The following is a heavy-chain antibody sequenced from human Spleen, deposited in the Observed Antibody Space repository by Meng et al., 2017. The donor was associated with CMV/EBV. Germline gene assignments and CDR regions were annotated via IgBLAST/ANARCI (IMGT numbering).Heavy chain of an antibody. V-gene: IGHV3-23*01. CDR2: ISASSSST. CDR3: AKIKTITMIVVPGFDI. Sequence: GESLKISCAASGFTVSSNYMSWVRQAPGKGLEWVSVISASSSSTYYGDSVKGRFTISRDNSNNTFYLQMNSLRAEDTAVYYCAKIKTITMIVVPGFDIWGQGTMVTVSS. CDR1: GFTVSSNY. J-gene: IGHJ3*02. D-gene: IGHD3-22*01.